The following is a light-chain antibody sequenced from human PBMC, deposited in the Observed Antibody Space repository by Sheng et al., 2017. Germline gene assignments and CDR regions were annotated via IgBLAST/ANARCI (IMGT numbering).Light chain of an antibody. CDR1: QVISSW. CDR3: QQTNSFPRT. J-gene: IGKJ1*01. Sequence: DIQMTQSPSSVSASVGDRVTITCRASQVISSWLAWYQQKPGKAPKLLIHTASSLLSGVPSRFSGSGSGTNFTLTISSLQPEDFATYYCQQTNSFPRTFGQGTKVEIK. V-gene: IGKV1-12*01. CDR2: TAS.